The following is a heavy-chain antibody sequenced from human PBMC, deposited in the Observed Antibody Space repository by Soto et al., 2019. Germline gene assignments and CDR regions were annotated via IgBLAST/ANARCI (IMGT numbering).Heavy chain of an antibody. D-gene: IGHD3-22*01. CDR2: IIPIFGTA. J-gene: IGHJ3*02. CDR1: GGTFSSYA. Sequence: QVQLVQSGAEVKKPGSSVKVSCKASGGTFSSYAISWVRQAPGQGLEWMGGIIPIFGTANYAQKFQGRVTITADESTSTAYMELSSLRSEDRAVYYCARDPAVYYDSSGYSYAFDIWGQGTMVTVSS. V-gene: IGHV1-69*12. CDR3: ARDPAVYYDSSGYSYAFDI.